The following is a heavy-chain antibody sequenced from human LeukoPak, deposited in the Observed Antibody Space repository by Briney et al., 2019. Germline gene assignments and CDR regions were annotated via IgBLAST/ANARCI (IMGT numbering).Heavy chain of an antibody. V-gene: IGHV3-7*01. J-gene: IGHJ4*02. CDR3: ARGKGLDY. Sequence: GGSLRLSCATSGFTFSNAWMSWARQAPGKGLEWVANIKQDGSEKYYVDSVKGRFTISRDNAKNSLYLQMNSLRGEDTAVYYCARGKGLDYWGQGTLVTVSS. CDR2: IKQDGSEK. CDR1: GFTFSNAW.